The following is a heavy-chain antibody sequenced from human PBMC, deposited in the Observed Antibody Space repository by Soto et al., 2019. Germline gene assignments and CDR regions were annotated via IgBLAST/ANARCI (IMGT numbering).Heavy chain of an antibody. CDR1: GFPFSSHG. Sequence: GASVKVSCKTSGFPFSSHGISWVRQAPGQGLEWMGWIIVYNGKTDYAPKFQGRVTMTADKSTSTAYMELRSLTLDDKAVSHRARDRWGDLDQWGQGTTVTVSS. CDR3: ARDRWGDLDQ. V-gene: IGHV1-18*01. J-gene: IGHJ6*02. D-gene: IGHD2-21*01. CDR2: IIVYNGKT.